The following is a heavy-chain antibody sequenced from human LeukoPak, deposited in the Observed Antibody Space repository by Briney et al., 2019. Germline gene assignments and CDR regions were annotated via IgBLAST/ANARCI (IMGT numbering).Heavy chain of an antibody. V-gene: IGHV4-59*01. CDR2: IYYSGST. CDR3: AREALFSNYYDSSGFDY. Sequence: SETLSLTCTVSGGSISSYYWSWIRQPPGKGLEWIGYIYYSGSTNYNPSLKSRVTISVDTSKNQFSLKLSSVTAADTAVYYCAREALFSNYYDSSGFDYWGQGTLVTVSS. CDR1: GGSISSYY. D-gene: IGHD3-22*01. J-gene: IGHJ4*02.